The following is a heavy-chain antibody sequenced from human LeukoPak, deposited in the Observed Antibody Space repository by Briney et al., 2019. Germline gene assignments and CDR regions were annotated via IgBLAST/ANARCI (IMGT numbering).Heavy chain of an antibody. CDR3: ARHAGVRGVMAGWFDP. D-gene: IGHD3-10*01. V-gene: IGHV4-34*01. CDR1: GGSFSGYY. J-gene: IGHJ5*02. Sequence: SETLSLTCAVYGGSFSGYYWSWIRQPPGKGLEWIGEINHSGSTNYNPSLKSRVTISVDTSKNQFSLKLSSVTAADTAVYYCARHAGVRGVMAGWFDPWGQGTLVTVSS. CDR2: INHSGST.